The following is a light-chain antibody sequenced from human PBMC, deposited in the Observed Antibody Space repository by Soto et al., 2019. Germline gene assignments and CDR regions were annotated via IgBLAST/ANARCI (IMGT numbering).Light chain of an antibody. V-gene: IGKV3-15*01. J-gene: IGKJ4*01. Sequence: EIVMTQSPATLSVSPGERATLSCRASQSVGSNLAWYQQKPGQAPRLLIYAAFTRATGFPARFSGSGSGTEFTLTISSLQSEDFAVYYCQQCNNWPLTFGEGTKVEIK. CDR3: QQCNNWPLT. CDR1: QSVGSN. CDR2: AAF.